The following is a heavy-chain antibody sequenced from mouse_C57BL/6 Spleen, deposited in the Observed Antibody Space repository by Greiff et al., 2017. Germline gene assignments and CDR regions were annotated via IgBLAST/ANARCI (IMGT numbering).Heavy chain of an antibody. J-gene: IGHJ3*01. V-gene: IGHV14-2*01. D-gene: IGHD1-1*01. Sequence: EVQLQQSGAELVKPGASVKLSCTASGFNIKDYYMHWVKQRTEQGLEWIGRIDPEDGETKYAPKFQGKATITADTSSNTAYLQLSSLTSEDAAVYYGASTPSYYYGSGPWFGYWGQGTLVTVSA. CDR3: ASTPSYYYGSGPWFGY. CDR1: GFNIKDYY. CDR2: IDPEDGET.